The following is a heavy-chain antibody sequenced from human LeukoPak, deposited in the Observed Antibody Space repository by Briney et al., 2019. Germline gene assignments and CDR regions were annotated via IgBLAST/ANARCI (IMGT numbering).Heavy chain of an antibody. V-gene: IGHV3-33*01. J-gene: IGHJ1*01. CDR3: ARDQRPGWGEYFQH. D-gene: IGHD3-16*01. CDR2: IWYDGSNK. Sequence: GGSLRLSCAASEYTFSSYGMHWVRQAPGKGLEWVAVIWYDGSNKYYADSVKGRFTISRDNSKNTVYLQMNSLRVEDTAVYYCARDQRPGWGEYFQHWGQGTLVTVSS. CDR1: EYTFSSYG.